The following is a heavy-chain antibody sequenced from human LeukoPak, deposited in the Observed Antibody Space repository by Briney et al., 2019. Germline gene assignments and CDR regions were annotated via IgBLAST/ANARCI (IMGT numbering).Heavy chain of an antibody. CDR1: GGSISSYY. CDR2: IYYSGST. CDR3: ARATWIQLWFDY. V-gene: IGHV4-30-4*08. Sequence: PSETLSLTCTVSGGSISSYYWSWIRQPPGKGLEWIGYIYYSGSTYYNPSLKSRVTISVDTSKNQFSLKLSSVTAADTAVYYCARATWIQLWFDYWGQGTLVTVSS. J-gene: IGHJ4*02. D-gene: IGHD5-18*01.